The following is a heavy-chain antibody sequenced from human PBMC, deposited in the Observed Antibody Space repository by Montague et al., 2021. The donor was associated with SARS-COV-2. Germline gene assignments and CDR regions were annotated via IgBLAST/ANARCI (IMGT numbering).Heavy chain of an antibody. D-gene: IGHD1-1*01. CDR2: IRLPGGT. Sequence: SETLSLTCSVSGGSFSPYYWTWIRQPPGKGLEWIGEIRLPGGTNYDPSLKGRVTISLDTSNNHVSLNLNSVTTADTAVYFCARAGSQRFFEFWGRGTLVTVSS. CDR1: GGSFSPYY. J-gene: IGHJ2*01. V-gene: IGHV4-34*01. CDR3: ARAGSQRFFEF.